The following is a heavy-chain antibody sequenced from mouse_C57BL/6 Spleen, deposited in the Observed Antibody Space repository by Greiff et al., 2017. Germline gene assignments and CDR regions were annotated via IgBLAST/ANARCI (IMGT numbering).Heavy chain of an antibody. CDR2: IDPSDSYT. V-gene: IGHV1-69*01. Sequence: QVQLQQPGAELVMPGASVKLSCKASGYTFTSYWMHWVKQRPGQGLEWIGEIDPSDSYTNYNQKFKGKSTLTVDKSSSTAYMQLSSLTSEDSAVYYCARRVPWNYFDYWGQGTTLTVAP. J-gene: IGHJ2*01. CDR3: ARRVPWNYFDY. CDR1: GYTFTSYW.